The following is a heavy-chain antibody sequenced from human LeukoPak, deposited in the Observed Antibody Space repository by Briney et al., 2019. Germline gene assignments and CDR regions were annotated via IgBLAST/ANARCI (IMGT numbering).Heavy chain of an antibody. CDR2: IIPILGIA. CDR3: AGGSNYGKDY. D-gene: IGHD4-11*01. V-gene: IGHV1-69*04. CDR1: GYTFTSYG. Sequence: ASVKVSCKASGYTFTSYGISWVRQAPGQGLEWMGRIIPILGIANYAQKFQGRVTITADKSTSTAYMELSSLRSEDTAVYYCAGGSNYGKDYWGQGTLVTVSS. J-gene: IGHJ4*02.